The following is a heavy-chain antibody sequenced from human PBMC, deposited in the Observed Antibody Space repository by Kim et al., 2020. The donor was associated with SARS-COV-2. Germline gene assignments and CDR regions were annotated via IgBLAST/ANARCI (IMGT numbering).Heavy chain of an antibody. J-gene: IGHJ6*02. V-gene: IGHV3-23*01. D-gene: IGHD2-8*01. CDR2: ISGSGGST. CDR1: GFTFSSYA. Sequence: GGSLRLSCAASGFTFSSYAMSWVRQAPGKGLEWVSAISGSGGSTYYADSVKGRFTISRDNSKNTLYLQMNSLRAEDTAVYYCAKTNRPYYYYGMDVWGQGTTVTVSS. CDR3: AKTNRPYYYYGMDV.